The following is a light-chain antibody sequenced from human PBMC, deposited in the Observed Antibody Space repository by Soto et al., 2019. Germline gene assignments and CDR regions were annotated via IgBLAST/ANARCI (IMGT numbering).Light chain of an antibody. V-gene: IGKV3-15*01. CDR3: QHYDSYSDA. CDR1: QSVSSC. J-gene: IGKJ1*01. CDR2: SAS. Sequence: EIVLTQSPATLSLSPGERATLSCRASQSVSSCLAWSQQKPGQAPRLLIYSASTMTSGIPSRFSGSGSGTEFTLTISSLQSDDFAAYYCQHYDSYSDAFGQGTKVDI.